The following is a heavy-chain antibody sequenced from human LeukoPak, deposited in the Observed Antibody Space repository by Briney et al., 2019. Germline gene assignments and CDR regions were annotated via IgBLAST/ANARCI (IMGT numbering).Heavy chain of an antibody. D-gene: IGHD4-17*01. Sequence: LGGSLRLSCAASGFTFSSYAMSWVRQAPGKGLEWVSAISGSGGSTYYADSMKGRFTISRDNSKNTLYLQMNSLRAEDTAVYYCAKGQGYGQYYFDYWGQGTLVTVSS. V-gene: IGHV3-23*01. J-gene: IGHJ4*02. CDR3: AKGQGYGQYYFDY. CDR1: GFTFSSYA. CDR2: ISGSGGST.